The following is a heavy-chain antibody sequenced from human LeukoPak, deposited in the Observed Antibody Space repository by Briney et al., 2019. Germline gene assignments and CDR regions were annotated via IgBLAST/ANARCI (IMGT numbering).Heavy chain of an antibody. CDR2: INSVGSST. J-gene: IGHJ6*02. CDR1: GFTFSSYW. CDR3: ASSPLYYYDSSGSYYYYYGMDG. V-gene: IGHV3-74*01. D-gene: IGHD3-22*01. Sequence: GGSLRLSCAASGFTFSSYWMHWVRQAPGKGLVWVARINSVGSSTNYADSEKGRFTISRDNAKNTLHLQMNSLRAEDTALYYCASSPLYYYDSSGSYYYYYGMDGWGQGTTVTVSS.